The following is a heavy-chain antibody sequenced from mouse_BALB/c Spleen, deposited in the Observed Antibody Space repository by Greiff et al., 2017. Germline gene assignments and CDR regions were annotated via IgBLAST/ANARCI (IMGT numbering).Heavy chain of an antibody. CDR1: GFTFSSFG. CDR2: ISSGSSTI. Sequence: EVQRVESGGGLVQPGGSRKLSCAASGFTFSSFGMHWVRQAPEKGLEWVAYISSGSSTIYYADTVKGRFTISRDNPKNTLFLQMTSLRSEDTAMYYCARYRDPYWYFDVWGAGTTVTVSS. J-gene: IGHJ1*01. CDR3: ARYRDPYWYFDV. V-gene: IGHV5-17*02.